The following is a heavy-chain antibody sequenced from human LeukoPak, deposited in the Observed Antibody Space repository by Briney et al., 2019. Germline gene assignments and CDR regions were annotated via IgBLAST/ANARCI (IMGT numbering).Heavy chain of an antibody. V-gene: IGHV3-15*01. D-gene: IGHD5-18*01. CDR1: GFTFSNAW. J-gene: IGHJ4*02. Sequence: GGSLRLSCAASGFTFSNAWMSWVRQAPGKGLEWVGRIKSKTDGGTTDYAAPVKGRFTISRDDSKNTLYLQMNSLKTEDTAVYYCTTGETAMVPSEGFDYWGQGTRVTVSS. CDR3: TTGETAMVPSEGFDY. CDR2: IKSKTDGGTT.